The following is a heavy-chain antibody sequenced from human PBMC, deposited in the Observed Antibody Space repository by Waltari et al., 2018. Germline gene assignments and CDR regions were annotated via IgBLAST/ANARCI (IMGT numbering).Heavy chain of an antibody. D-gene: IGHD6-19*01. Sequence: EVQLVESGGGLVKPGGSLRLSCAASGFTFSSYSMNWVRQAPGKGLEWVSSLSSSSSYIYSADSVKGRVTNSRDNVKNSLYLQMNSLRAEDTAVYYCARAPEPSSSGWYSIQYYYYYYGMDVWGQGTTVTVSS. CDR2: LSSSSSYI. V-gene: IGHV3-21*01. CDR1: GFTFSSYS. J-gene: IGHJ6*02. CDR3: ARAPEPSSSGWYSIQYYYYYYGMDV.